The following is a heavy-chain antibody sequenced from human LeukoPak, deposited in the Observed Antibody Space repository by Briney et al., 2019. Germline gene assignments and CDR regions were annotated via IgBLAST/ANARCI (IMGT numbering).Heavy chain of an antibody. Sequence: GGSLRLSCAASGFTFSSYAMTWVRQAPGKGLEWVATIRATAGTTYYTDSVKGRFTISRNHSKNTVFLQMNSLRAEYTAVYYCAKGGYTSHYDYWDQGILVTVSA. V-gene: IGHV3-23*01. CDR3: AKGGYTSHYDY. CDR2: IRATAGTT. D-gene: IGHD5-12*01. CDR1: GFTFSSYA. J-gene: IGHJ4*02.